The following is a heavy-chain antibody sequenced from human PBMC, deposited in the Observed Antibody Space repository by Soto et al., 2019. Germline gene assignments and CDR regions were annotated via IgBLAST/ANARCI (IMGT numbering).Heavy chain of an antibody. V-gene: IGHV3-48*02. CDR3: ATGGLMVYASAPDSFDP. CDR1: GFTFSSYS. CDR2: ISISSSTI. J-gene: IGHJ5*02. Sequence: EVQLVESGGGLVQPGGSLRLSCAASGFTFSSYSMNWVRQAPGKGLEWVSYISISSSTIYYADSVKGRFTISRDNAKNSLYLQMNSRRDEDTAVYYCATGGLMVYASAPDSFDPWGQGTLLTFSA. D-gene: IGHD2-8*01.